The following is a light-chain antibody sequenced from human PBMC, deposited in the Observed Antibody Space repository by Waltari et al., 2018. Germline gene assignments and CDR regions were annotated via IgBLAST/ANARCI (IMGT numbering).Light chain of an antibody. J-gene: IGLJ2*01. V-gene: IGLV1-44*01. CDR2: RDK. Sequence: QSVLSPPPSASGTPGQRVSISCSGRASHLGSDTVNWYQHLPGTAPKLLISRDKLRPSGVPDRFSGSKSGTSASLAISGLQSEDEADYFCTAWDSSLKGLLFGGGTRLTVL. CDR1: ASHLGSDT. CDR3: TAWDSSLKGLL.